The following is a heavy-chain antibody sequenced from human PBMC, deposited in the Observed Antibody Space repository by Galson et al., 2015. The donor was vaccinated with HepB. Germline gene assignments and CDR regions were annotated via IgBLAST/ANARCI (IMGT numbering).Heavy chain of an antibody. V-gene: IGHV3-15*01. Sequence: SLRLSCAGSGFPFSNFWMSWVRQAPGKGLEWVGRIKSKSDGETTAYAAPVRGRSAISRDDSKNMVYLEMNSLRTEDTAVYYCTARFWGQGTLVTVSS. J-gene: IGHJ4*02. CDR3: TARF. CDR1: GFPFSNFW. CDR2: IKSKSDGETT.